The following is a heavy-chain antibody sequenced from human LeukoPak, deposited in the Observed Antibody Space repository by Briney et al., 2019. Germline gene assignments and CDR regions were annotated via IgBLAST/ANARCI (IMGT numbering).Heavy chain of an antibody. CDR2: IYYSGST. D-gene: IGHD2/OR15-2a*01. CDR1: GGSISSYY. Sequence: SETLSLTCTVSGGSISSYYWSWIRQPPGKELEWIGYIYYSGSTNYNPSLKSRVTISVDTSKNQFSLKLSSVTAADTAVYYCARRLSWAGDFDYWGQGTLVTVSS. J-gene: IGHJ4*02. V-gene: IGHV4-59*08. CDR3: ARRLSWAGDFDY.